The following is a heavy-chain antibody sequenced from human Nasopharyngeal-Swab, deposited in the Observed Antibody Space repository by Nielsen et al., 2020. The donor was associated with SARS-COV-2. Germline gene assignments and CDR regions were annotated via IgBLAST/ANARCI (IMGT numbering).Heavy chain of an antibody. D-gene: IGHD2-8*01. J-gene: IGHJ4*02. CDR3: SREGDCTNGVCSQGGFDY. Sequence: SAKVSCNASAGTFSSYAISCVRQAPRQGLEWMGGIIPIFGTANYAQKFQGRVTITADESTSTAYMELSSLRSEDTAVYYCSREGDCTNGVCSQGGFDYWGQGTLVTVSS. V-gene: IGHV1-69*13. CDR1: AGTFSSYA. CDR2: IIPIFGTA.